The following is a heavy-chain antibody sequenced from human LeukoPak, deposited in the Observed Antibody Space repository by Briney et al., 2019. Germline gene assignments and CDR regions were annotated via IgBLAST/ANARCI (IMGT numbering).Heavy chain of an antibody. CDR2: IYPGESDT. CDR3: ARHLCSGGSCYSVYYYYMDV. J-gene: IGHJ6*03. D-gene: IGHD2-15*01. Sequence: GGALQISFKGSGYRFTSYWIGWGRQMPGKGPEGMGIIYPGESDTRYSPSFQGQVTISADKSISTAYLQWSSLKASDTAMYYCARHLCSGGSCYSVYYYYMDVWGKGTTVTVSS. V-gene: IGHV5-51*01. CDR1: GYRFTSYW.